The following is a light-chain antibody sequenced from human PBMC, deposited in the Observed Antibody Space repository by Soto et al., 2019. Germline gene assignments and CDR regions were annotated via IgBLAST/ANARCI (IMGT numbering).Light chain of an antibody. CDR3: QQHNNWPQT. J-gene: IGKJ1*01. Sequence: EIVMTQSPATLSVSPGERATLSCRASQTVSNNLAWYQQKPGQAPRLLIYGASTGATGIPARFSGSGSGTEFTLTISSLQSEDFAVYYCQQHNNWPQTFGQGTKVEIK. CDR1: QTVSNN. V-gene: IGKV3D-15*01. CDR2: GAS.